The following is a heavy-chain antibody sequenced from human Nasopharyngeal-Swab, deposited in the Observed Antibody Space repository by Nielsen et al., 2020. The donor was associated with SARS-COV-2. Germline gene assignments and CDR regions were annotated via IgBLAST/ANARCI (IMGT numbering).Heavy chain of an antibody. CDR1: GGSISSGDYY. Sequence: SETLSLTCTVSGGSISSGDYYWCWIRQPPGKGLEWIGYIYYSGSTYYNPSLKSRVTISVDTSKNQFSLKLSSVTAADTAVYYCARVYYYYYYMDVWGKGTTVTVSS. CDR3: ARVYYYYYYMDV. V-gene: IGHV4-30-4*01. J-gene: IGHJ6*03. CDR2: IYYSGST.